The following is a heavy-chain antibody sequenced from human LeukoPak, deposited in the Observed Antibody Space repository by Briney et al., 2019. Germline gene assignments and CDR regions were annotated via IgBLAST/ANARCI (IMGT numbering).Heavy chain of an antibody. Sequence: PSQTLSLTCTVSGGSISSGSYYWSWIRQPAGKGLEWIGRIYTSGSTNYNPSLKSRVTISVDTSKNQFSLELSSVTAADTAVYYCASSKNLPYYYDSSGPFNAFDIWGQGTMVTVSS. V-gene: IGHV4-61*02. CDR3: ASSKNLPYYYDSSGPFNAFDI. D-gene: IGHD3-22*01. CDR2: IYTSGST. J-gene: IGHJ3*02. CDR1: GGSISSGSYY.